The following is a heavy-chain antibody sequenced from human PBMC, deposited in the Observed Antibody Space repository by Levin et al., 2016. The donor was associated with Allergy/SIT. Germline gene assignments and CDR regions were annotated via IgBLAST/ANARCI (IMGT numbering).Heavy chain of an antibody. CDR1: GYTFTSYG. Sequence: ASVKVSCKASGYTFTSYGISWVRQAPGQGLEWMGWISAYNGNTNYAQKLQGRVTMTTDTSTSTAYMELRSLRSDDTAVYYCARIHPVWEEQWLVPLYYYYYGMDVWGQGTTVTVSS. V-gene: IGHV1-18*01. CDR3: ARIHPVWEEQWLVPLYYYYYGMDV. CDR2: ISAYNGNT. D-gene: IGHD6-19*01. J-gene: IGHJ6*02.